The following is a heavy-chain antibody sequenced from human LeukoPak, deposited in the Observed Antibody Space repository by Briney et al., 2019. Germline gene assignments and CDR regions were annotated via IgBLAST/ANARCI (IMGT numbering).Heavy chain of an antibody. Sequence: GGSLRLSCAASGFTFDDYGMSWVRQAPGKGLEWVSSIKWNGGSTGYADSVKGRFTISRDNAKNSLYLQMNSLRAEDTAVYYCARDYDYEDAGGFDYWGQGTLVTVSS. J-gene: IGHJ4*02. CDR2: IKWNGGST. V-gene: IGHV3-20*04. CDR3: ARDYDYEDAGGFDY. D-gene: IGHD3-22*01. CDR1: GFTFDDYG.